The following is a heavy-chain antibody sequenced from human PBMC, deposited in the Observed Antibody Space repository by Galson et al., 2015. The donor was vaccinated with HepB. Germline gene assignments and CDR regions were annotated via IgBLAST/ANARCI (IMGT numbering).Heavy chain of an antibody. CDR2: IYPGDSDS. CDR1: GSTFTNYW. V-gene: IGHV5-51*01. J-gene: IGHJ3*02. Sequence: QSGAEVKKPGESLKISCKGSGSTFTNYWIGWVRQMPGKGLEWMGIIYPGDSDSRYSPSLQGQVTISVDKSISTAYLQWSSLKASDTAIYYCARRGYCSGGGCFSHAFDIWGQGTMVTVSS. D-gene: IGHD2-15*01. CDR3: ARRGYCSGGGCFSHAFDI.